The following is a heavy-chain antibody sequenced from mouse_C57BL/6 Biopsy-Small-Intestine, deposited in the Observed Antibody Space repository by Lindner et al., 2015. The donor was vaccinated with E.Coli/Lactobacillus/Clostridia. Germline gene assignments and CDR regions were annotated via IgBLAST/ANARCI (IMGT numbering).Heavy chain of an antibody. CDR3: ARHERSGIIFDY. V-gene: IGHV1-62-2*01. J-gene: IGHJ2*01. Sequence: VQLQESGAELVKPGASVVLSCRASGYTFTEYTIHWVRQRSGQGLEWIGWFYPGSGSMKYNEKFKDKASLTADKSSSTVYMELSRLTSEDSAVYFCARHERSGIIFDYWGQGTTLTVSS. CDR2: FYPGSGSM. CDR1: GYTFTEYT. D-gene: IGHD1-3*01.